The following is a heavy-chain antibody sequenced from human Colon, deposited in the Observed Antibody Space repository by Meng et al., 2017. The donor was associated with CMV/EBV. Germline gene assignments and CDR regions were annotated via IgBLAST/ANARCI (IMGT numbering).Heavy chain of an antibody. D-gene: IGHD6-19*01. J-gene: IGHJ3*01. CDR1: GFDFSDYL. CDR3: ARESSPLSSGWLDACDF. Sequence: GESLKISCAASGFDFSDYLMYWVRQVPGKGLVWVSRMNSDGTKKTYADSVKGRFAISRDNARNTLYLHMDSLRDDDTAVYFCARESSPLSSGWLDACDFWGQGTTVTVSS. CDR2: MNSDGTKK. V-gene: IGHV3-74*03.